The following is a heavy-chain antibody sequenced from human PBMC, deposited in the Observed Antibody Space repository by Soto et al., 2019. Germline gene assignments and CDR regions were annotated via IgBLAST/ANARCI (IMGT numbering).Heavy chain of an antibody. CDR3: ARGGVAPYYYYGMDV. CDR2: IIPIFGTA. CDR1: GGTFSSYA. D-gene: IGHD5-12*01. J-gene: IGHJ6*02. V-gene: IGHV1-69*13. Sequence: ASVKVSCKASGGTFSSYAISWVRQAPGQGLEWMGGIIPIFGTANYAQKFQGRVTMTADESTSTAYMELRSLRSDDTAVYYCARGGVAPYYYYGMDVWGQGTPVTVSS.